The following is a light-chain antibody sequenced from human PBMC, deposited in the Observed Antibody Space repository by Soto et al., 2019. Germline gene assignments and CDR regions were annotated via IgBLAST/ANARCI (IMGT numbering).Light chain of an antibody. V-gene: IGLV1-40*01. CDR3: QSYDSSLSGWV. Sequence: QSVLTQPPSVSGAPGQRVTISCTGSSSNIGAGYDVHWYQQLPGTAPKLLIQGNSNRPSGVPDRFSGSKSGTSASLAITGHQAEDEADYYCQSYDSSLSGWVFGGGTKLTVL. CDR2: GNS. CDR1: SSNIGAGYD. J-gene: IGLJ3*02.